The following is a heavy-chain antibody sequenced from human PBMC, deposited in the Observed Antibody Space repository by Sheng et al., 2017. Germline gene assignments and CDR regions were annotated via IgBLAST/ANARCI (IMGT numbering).Heavy chain of an antibody. CDR1: GFTFDDYA. J-gene: IGHJ4*02. D-gene: IGHD3-3*01. CDR2: ISWNSGSI. V-gene: IGHV3-9*03. Sequence: EVQLVESGGGLVQPGRSLRLSCAASGFTFDDYAMHWVRQAPGKGLEWVSGISWNSGSIGYADSVKGRFTISRDNAKNSLYLQMNSLRAEDMALYYCAKDRYYDFRRGIINFDYWGQGTLVTVSS. CDR3: AKDRYYDFRRGIINFDY.